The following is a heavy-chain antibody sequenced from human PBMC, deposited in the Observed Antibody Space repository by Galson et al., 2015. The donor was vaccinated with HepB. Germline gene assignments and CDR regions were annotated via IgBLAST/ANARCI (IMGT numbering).Heavy chain of an antibody. CDR2: ISFDGSNK. Sequence: SLRLSCAVSGFAFSSYPMHWVRQAPGKGLEWVALISFDGSNKDYADSVKGRFTISRDNSKNTLYLQMNSLRAEDTAMYYCAGNLRVRGTPQNYFDYWGQGTLVAVSS. D-gene: IGHD1-1*01. J-gene: IGHJ4*02. CDR1: GFAFSSYP. CDR3: AGNLRVRGTPQNYFDY. V-gene: IGHV3-30*04.